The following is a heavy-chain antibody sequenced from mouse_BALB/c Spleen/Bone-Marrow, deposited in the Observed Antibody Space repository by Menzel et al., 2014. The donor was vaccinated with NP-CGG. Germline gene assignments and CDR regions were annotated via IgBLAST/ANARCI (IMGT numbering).Heavy chain of an antibody. CDR3: GAPYYYGSSDFDY. J-gene: IGHJ2*01. Sequence: VHVKQSGPELVKPGASVKISCKASGYSFTGYFMNWVKQSHGKSLEWIGRINPYNGDTFNNQKFKGKATLTVDKSSSTAHMELLSLTSEDSAVYYCGAPYYYGSSDFDYWGQGTTLTVSS. V-gene: IGHV1-37*01. CDR2: INPYNGDT. D-gene: IGHD1-1*01. CDR1: GYSFTGYF.